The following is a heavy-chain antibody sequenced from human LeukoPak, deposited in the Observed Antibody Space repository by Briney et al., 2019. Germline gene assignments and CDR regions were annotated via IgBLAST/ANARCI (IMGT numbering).Heavy chain of an antibody. D-gene: IGHD3-10*01. V-gene: IGHV3-48*03. Sequence: GGSLRLSCAASGFTLSSYEMNWVGQAPGKGLEWVSYISSSGSTIYYADSVKGRFTISRDNAKNSLYLQMNSLRAEDTAVYYCAELGITMIRGVWGKGTTVTISS. CDR1: GFTLSSYE. CDR2: ISSSGSTI. CDR3: AELGITMIRGV. J-gene: IGHJ6*04.